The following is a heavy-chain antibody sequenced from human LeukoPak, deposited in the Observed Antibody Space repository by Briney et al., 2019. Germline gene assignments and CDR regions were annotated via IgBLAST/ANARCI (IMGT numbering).Heavy chain of an antibody. CDR1: GFTFSSFD. CDR2: ISTSSRYI. CDR3: ARADCSGSTCYLRRSWFDP. J-gene: IGHJ5*02. D-gene: IGHD2-2*01. Sequence: GGSLRLSCAASGFTFSSFDMNWVRQAPGKGLEWVSSISTSSRYIYYRDSVKGRFTISRDDTKNSLYLQMNSLRVEDTAVYYCARADCSGSTCYLRRSWFDPWGQGTLVTVSS. V-gene: IGHV3-21*01.